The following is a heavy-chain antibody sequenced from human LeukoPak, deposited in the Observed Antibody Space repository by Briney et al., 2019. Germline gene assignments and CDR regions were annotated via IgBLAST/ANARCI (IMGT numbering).Heavy chain of an antibody. CDR1: GYTFTSYG. V-gene: IGHV1-8*03. CDR3: ARGGEANWNYYYYYYYMDV. D-gene: IGHD1-7*01. Sequence: ASVKVSCKASGYTFTSYGISWVRQAPGQGLEWMGWMNPNSGNTGYAQKFQGRVTITRNTSISTAYMELSSLRSEDTAVYYCARGGEANWNYYYYYYYMDVWGKGTTVTVSS. CDR2: MNPNSGNT. J-gene: IGHJ6*03.